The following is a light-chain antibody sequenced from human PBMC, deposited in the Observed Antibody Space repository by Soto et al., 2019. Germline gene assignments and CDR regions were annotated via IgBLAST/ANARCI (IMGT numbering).Light chain of an antibody. Sequence: EIVLTQSPGTLSLSPGERATLSCRASQSVSSSYLAWYQQKPGQAPRLLIYGASSRATGIPDRFSGSGSETDFTLTISRQEPEDFAVYYCQQYGSSPLITFGGGTKVEIK. CDR2: GAS. J-gene: IGKJ4*01. V-gene: IGKV3-20*01. CDR3: QQYGSSPLIT. CDR1: QSVSSSY.